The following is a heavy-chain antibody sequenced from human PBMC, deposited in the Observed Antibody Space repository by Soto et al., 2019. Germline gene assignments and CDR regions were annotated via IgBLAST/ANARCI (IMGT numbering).Heavy chain of an antibody. V-gene: IGHV3-64*01. D-gene: IGHD1-1*01. CDR1: GFTFSSYA. CDR3: ARKLTGTTYGIDY. Sequence: GGSLRLSCTASGFTFSSYAMHWVRQAPGKGLEYVSAISSDGGGTYYSNSVRGRFTISRDNSKNTLYLQMGSLRAEDMAVYYCARKLTGTTYGIDYWGQGTLVTVSS. CDR2: ISSDGGGT. J-gene: IGHJ4*02.